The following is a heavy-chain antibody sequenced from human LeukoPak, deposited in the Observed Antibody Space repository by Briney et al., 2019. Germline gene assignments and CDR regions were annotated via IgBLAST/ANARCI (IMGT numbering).Heavy chain of an antibody. V-gene: IGHV3-23*01. J-gene: IGHJ6*02. CDR1: GFTFSSYA. Sequence: PGGSLRLSCAASGFTFSSYAMSWVRQAPGKGLEWVSAISGSGGSTYYADSVKGRFTISRDNSKNTLYLQMNSQRAEDTAVYYCAAAPSPDVDTAMVYYYGMDVWGQGTTVTVSS. CDR2: ISGSGGST. D-gene: IGHD5-18*01. CDR3: AAAPSPDVDTAMVYYYGMDV.